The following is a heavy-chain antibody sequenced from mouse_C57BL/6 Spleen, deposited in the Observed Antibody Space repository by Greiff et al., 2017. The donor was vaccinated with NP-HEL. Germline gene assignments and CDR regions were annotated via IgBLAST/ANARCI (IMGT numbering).Heavy chain of an antibody. CDR3: ARNYKRYFDV. J-gene: IGHJ1*03. CDR1: GYSFTGYY. V-gene: IGHV1-42*01. D-gene: IGHD2-12*01. CDR2: INPSTGGT. Sequence: VQLQQSGPELVKPGASVKISCKASGYSFTGYYMNWVKQSPEKSLEWIGEINPSTGGTTYNQKFKAKATLTVDKSSSTAYMQLKSLTSEDSAVYYCARNYKRYFDVWGTGTTVTVSS.